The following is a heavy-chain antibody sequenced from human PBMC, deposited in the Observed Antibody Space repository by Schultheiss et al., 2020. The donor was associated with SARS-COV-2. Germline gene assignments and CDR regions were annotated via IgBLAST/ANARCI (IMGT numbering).Heavy chain of an antibody. CDR2: IYYSGST. CDR1: GYSITSPNW. V-gene: IGHV4-28*01. D-gene: IGHD6-19*01. Sequence: SETLSLTCAVSGYSITSPNWWGMIRQAPGKGLEWIGYIYYSGSTNYNPSLKSRVTISVDTSKNQFSLKLSSVTAADTAVYYCARSSEYSSGLNFDYWGQGTLVTVSS. J-gene: IGHJ4*02. CDR3: ARSSEYSSGLNFDY.